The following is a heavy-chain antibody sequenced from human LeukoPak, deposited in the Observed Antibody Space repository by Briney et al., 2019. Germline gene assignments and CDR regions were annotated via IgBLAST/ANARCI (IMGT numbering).Heavy chain of an antibody. CDR3: ARDGTYSSSTFDY. J-gene: IGHJ4*02. Sequence: PGGSLRLSCAASGFPFKEHIMNWVRQAPGKGLVWVSRINSDGSSTSYADSVKGRFTISRDNAKNTLYLQMNSLRAEDTAVYYCARDGTYSSSTFDYWGQGTLVTVSS. CDR1: GFPFKEHI. V-gene: IGHV3-74*01. CDR2: INSDGSST. D-gene: IGHD6-6*01.